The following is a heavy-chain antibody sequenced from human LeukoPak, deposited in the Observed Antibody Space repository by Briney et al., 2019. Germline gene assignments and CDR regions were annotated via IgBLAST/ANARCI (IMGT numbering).Heavy chain of an antibody. J-gene: IGHJ3*02. CDR2: ISSSGSNI. CDR3: ARGFPNNYYDSSGFSPDAFDI. D-gene: IGHD3-22*01. CDR1: GFTFSSYE. V-gene: IGHV3-48*03. Sequence: PGGSLRLSCAASGFTFSSYEMNWVRQAPGKGLEWVSYISSSGSNIYYADSVKGRFTISRDNAKNSLYLQMNSLRAEDTAVYYCARGFPNNYYDSSGFSPDAFDIWGQGTMVTVSS.